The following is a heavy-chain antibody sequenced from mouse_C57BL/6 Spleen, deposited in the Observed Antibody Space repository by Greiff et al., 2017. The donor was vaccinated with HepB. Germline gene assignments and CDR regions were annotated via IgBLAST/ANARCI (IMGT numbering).Heavy chain of an antibody. J-gene: IGHJ3*01. CDR3: ARGDGNYFLGAY. CDR2: IYPGSGNT. V-gene: IGHV1-66*01. D-gene: IGHD2-1*01. CDR1: GYSFTSYY. Sequence: VKLVESGPELVKPGASVKISCKASGYSFTSYYIHWVKQRPGQGLEWIGWIYPGSGNTKYNEKFKGKATLTADTSSSTAYMQLSSLTSEDSAVYYCARGDGNYFLGAYWGQGTLVTVSA.